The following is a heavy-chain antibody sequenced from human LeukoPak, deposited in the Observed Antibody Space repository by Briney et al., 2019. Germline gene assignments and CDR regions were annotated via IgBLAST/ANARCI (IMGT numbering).Heavy chain of an antibody. CDR2: ISYDGSNK. V-gene: IGHV3-30-3*01. J-gene: IGHJ4*02. CDR1: GFTFSSYA. CDR3: ARDIDTNY. D-gene: IGHD1-26*01. Sequence: GGSLRLSCAASGFTFSSYAMHWVRQAPGKGLEWVAVISYDGSNKYYADSVKGRFTISRDNSKNTLYLQMNSLRAEDTAVYYCARDIDTNYWGQGTLVTVSS.